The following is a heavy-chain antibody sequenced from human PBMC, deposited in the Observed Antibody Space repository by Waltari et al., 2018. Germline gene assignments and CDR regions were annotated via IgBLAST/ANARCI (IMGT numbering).Heavy chain of an antibody. CDR2: IYHSGST. Sequence: VQLQESGPGLVKPSGTLSLTSAGSGGSISSSNWWSWVGQPPGKGLEWSGEIYHSGSTNNNPTLKSRVTISVDKAKNQLSLKQSSVTAADTAVYYCARVEPPFDYWGQGTLVTVSS. CDR1: GGSISSSNW. V-gene: IGHV4-4*02. CDR3: ARVEPPFDY. J-gene: IGHJ4*02.